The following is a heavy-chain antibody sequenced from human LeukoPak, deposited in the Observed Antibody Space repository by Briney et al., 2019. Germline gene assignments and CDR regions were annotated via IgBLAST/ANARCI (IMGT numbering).Heavy chain of an antibody. CDR2: IYYSGST. V-gene: IGHV4-39*02. D-gene: IGHD6-13*01. Sequence: SETLSLTCTVSGGSISSSSYYWGWIRQPPGKGLEWIGSIYYSGSTYYNPSLKSRVTISVNTSKNQFSLKLSSVTAADTAVYYCAKDFDIAAAGPPLGYFDYWGQGTLVTVSS. CDR1: GGSISSSSYY. CDR3: AKDFDIAAAGPPLGYFDY. J-gene: IGHJ4*02.